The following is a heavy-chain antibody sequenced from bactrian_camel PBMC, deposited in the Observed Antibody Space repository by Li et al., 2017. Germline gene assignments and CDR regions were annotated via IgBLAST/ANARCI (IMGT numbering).Heavy chain of an antibody. J-gene: IGHJ6*01. CDR1: GFTFSTAD. CDR2: INSGGATT. Sequence: VQLVESGGDLVQPGGSLRLSCAASGFTFSTADMTWVRQAPGKGLESVSGINSGGATTVYAESVKGRFTISRDNAKNMLYLQLNSLKTEDTAMYYCISTDFSYWGQGTQVTVS. CDR3: ISTDFSY. V-gene: IGHV3S40*01.